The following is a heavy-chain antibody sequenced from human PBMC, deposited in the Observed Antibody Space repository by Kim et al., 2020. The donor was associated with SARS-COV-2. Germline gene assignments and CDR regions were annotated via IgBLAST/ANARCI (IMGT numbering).Heavy chain of an antibody. D-gene: IGHD4-17*01. V-gene: IGHV3-23*01. CDR3: AKVVYGDY. CDR2: GCT. J-gene: IGHJ4*02. Sequence: GCTYYADSMKGRFTISRDNSKNTLYLQMNSLRAEDTAVYYCAKVVYGDYSGQGTLVTVSS.